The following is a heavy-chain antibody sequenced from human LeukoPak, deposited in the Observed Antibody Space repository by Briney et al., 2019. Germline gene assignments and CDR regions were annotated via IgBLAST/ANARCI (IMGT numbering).Heavy chain of an antibody. CDR3: ARVGFASGWARKCYFDY. Sequence: SETLSLTCAVYGGSFSGYYWSWIRQPPGKGLEWIGEINHSGSTNYNPSLKSRVTISVDTSKNQFSLKLSSVTAADTAVYYCARVGFASGWARKCYFDYWGQGTLVTVSS. CDR2: INHSGST. D-gene: IGHD6-19*01. V-gene: IGHV4-34*01. J-gene: IGHJ4*02. CDR1: GGSFSGYY.